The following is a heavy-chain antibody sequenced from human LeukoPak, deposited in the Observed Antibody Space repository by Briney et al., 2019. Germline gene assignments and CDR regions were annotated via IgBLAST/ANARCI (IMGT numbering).Heavy chain of an antibody. V-gene: IGHV3-23*01. CDR3: AKDRRGYYGSGSYYDF. CDR2: ISGSGGST. CDR1: GFTFSSYA. Sequence: PGGPLRLSCAASGFTFSSYAMSWVRQAPGKGLEWVSAISGSGGSTYYADSVKGRFTISRDNSKNTLDLQMNSLRAGDTAVYFCAKDRRGYYGSGSYYDFWGQGTLVTVSS. D-gene: IGHD3-10*01. J-gene: IGHJ4*02.